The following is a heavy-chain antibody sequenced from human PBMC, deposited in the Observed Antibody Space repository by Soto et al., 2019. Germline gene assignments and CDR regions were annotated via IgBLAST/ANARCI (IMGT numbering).Heavy chain of an antibody. CDR1: GFTFNSYA. V-gene: IGHV3-23*01. CDR3: AKRYHTTTSCFDY. Sequence: EVQLLESGGGLVQPGGSLRLSCAASGFTFNSYAMSWVRQAPGKGLEWVSITSGGGGTTYYADSVKGRFAISRDNSKNTLYLEMTSLRAEDTAVYFCAKRYHTTTSCFDYWGQGTLVTVSS. J-gene: IGHJ4*02. CDR2: TSGGGGTT. D-gene: IGHD2-2*01.